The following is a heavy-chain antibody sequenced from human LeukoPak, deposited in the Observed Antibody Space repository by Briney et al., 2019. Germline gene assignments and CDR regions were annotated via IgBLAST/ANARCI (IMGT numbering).Heavy chain of an antibody. J-gene: IGHJ4*02. CDR1: GFTFSTYD. Sequence: SGGSLRLSCAASGFTFSTYDMSWVRQIPGKGLEWVGRIESKTDGGTTDYAAPVKGRFTISRDDSTNTLYLQMNSLKSEDTAVYYCTTYGSGRKFDYWGQGILVTVSS. D-gene: IGHD3-10*01. V-gene: IGHV3-15*04. CDR2: IESKTDGGTT. CDR3: TTYGSGRKFDY.